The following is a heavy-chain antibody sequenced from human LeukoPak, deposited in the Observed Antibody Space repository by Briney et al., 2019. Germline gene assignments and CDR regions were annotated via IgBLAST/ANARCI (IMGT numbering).Heavy chain of an antibody. J-gene: IGHJ4*02. CDR1: GFTFGSYS. CDR3: ASYPHSPTITMIVDTH. CDR2: ISSSSSYI. V-gene: IGHV3-21*01. D-gene: IGHD3-22*01. Sequence: PGGSLRLSCAASGFTFGSYSMNWVRQAPGKGLEWVSSISSSSSYIYYADSVKGRFTISRDNAKNSLYLRMNSLRAEDTAVYYCASYPHSPTITMIVDTHWGQGTLVTVSS.